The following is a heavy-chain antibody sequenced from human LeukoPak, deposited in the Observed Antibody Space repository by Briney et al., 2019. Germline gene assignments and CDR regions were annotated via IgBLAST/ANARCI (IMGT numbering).Heavy chain of an antibody. CDR1: GFTFSSYG. CDR3: AKESGPYDYVWGSYRLTYYYYYCMDV. Sequence: PGRSLRRSCAASGFTFSSYGMHWVRQAPGKGLAWVAVIRCDGSNTYYADCMKGRLTISRDNSQNTLYLQMNSLRAEDTAVYYCAKESGPYDYVWGSYRLTYYYYYCMDVWGKGTTVSVSS. V-gene: IGHV3-33*06. J-gene: IGHJ6*03. CDR2: IRCDGSNT. D-gene: IGHD3-16*02.